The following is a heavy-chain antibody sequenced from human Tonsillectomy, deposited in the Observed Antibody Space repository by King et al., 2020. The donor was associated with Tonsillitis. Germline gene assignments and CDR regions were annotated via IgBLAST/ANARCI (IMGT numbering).Heavy chain of an antibody. CDR2: IYSGSSRT. D-gene: IGHD1-26*01. V-gene: IGHV3-23*03. Sequence: VQLVESGGGLVQPGGSLRLSCAASGFTFSSYDMSWVRQAPGEGLEWGSIIYSGSSRTYYVDSVKGRFTISRDDSNNTLYLQMNNLRAEDTAVYYCARDTAGRGWYFDLWGRGTLVTVSS. CDR1: GFTFSSYD. J-gene: IGHJ2*01. CDR3: ARDTAGRGWYFDL.